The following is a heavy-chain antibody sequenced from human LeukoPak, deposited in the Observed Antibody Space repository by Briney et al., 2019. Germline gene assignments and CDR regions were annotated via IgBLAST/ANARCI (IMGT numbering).Heavy chain of an antibody. CDR3: ARPYYYDSRIDP. Sequence: SETLSLTCTVSGGSISSGDYYWRWLRQPPGKGLDWIGYTYYSGSTYYNPSLKSRATISVYTSNNQFSLKLTSVTAADTAVYYCARPYYYDSRIDPWGQGTLVTVSS. V-gene: IGHV4-30-4*01. J-gene: IGHJ5*02. D-gene: IGHD3-22*01. CDR2: TYYSGST. CDR1: GGSISSGDYY.